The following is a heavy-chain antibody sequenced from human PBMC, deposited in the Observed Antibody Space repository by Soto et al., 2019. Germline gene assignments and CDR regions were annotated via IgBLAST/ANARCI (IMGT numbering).Heavy chain of an antibody. CDR2: ITAGGGAT. Sequence: PGGSLRLSCAASGFTFTSYAMSWVRQAPGKGLEWVSGITAGGGATDYADSVKGRFTISRDNSKSTLYLKMNSLRAEDTAIYYSAKNSVGVWGQGTTVTVSS. CDR3: AKNSVGV. V-gene: IGHV3-23*01. CDR1: GFTFTSYA. J-gene: IGHJ6*02.